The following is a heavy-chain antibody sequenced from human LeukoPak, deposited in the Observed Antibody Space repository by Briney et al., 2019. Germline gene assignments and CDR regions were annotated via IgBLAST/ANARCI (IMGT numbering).Heavy chain of an antibody. D-gene: IGHD5-18*01. Sequence: GGSLRLSCVVSGFTFSSYWMSWVRQAPGQGLECVANMKQDGSEKYYVDSVKGRSTISRDNAKNSLYLQMNSLRAEDTAVYHCARGGVRGYSYGYKNYFDYWGQGTLVTVSS. CDR3: ARGGVRGYSYGYKNYFDY. CDR2: MKQDGSEK. CDR1: GFTFSSYW. V-gene: IGHV3-7*03. J-gene: IGHJ4*02.